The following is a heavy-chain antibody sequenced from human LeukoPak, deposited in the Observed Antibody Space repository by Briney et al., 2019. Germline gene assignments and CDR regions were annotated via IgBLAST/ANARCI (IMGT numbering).Heavy chain of an antibody. CDR1: GGTFSSYA. Sequence: SVKVSCKASGGTFSSYAISWVRQAPGQGLEWMGGIIPIFGTANYALKFQGRVTITADKSTSTAYMELSSLRSEDTAVYYCATPRRSYGSYYYYVRDVWGKGTTVTVS. D-gene: IGHD5-18*01. J-gene: IGHJ6*04. CDR3: ATPRRSYGSYYYYVRDV. CDR2: IIPIFGTA. V-gene: IGHV1-69*06.